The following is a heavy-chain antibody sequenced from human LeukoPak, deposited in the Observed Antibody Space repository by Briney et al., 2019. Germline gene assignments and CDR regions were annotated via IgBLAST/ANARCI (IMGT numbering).Heavy chain of an antibody. V-gene: IGHV4-59*01. J-gene: IGHJ6*03. CDR3: ARTTEGGYTYDYFYYYYMDV. Sequence: SETLSLTCTVSGGSISSYYWGWIRQPPGKGLEWIGYIYYSGSTNYNPSLKSRVTISVDTSKSQFSLKLSSVTAADTAVYFCARTTEGGYTYDYFYYYYMDVWGKGTTVTISS. D-gene: IGHD5-18*01. CDR1: GGSISSYY. CDR2: IYYSGST.